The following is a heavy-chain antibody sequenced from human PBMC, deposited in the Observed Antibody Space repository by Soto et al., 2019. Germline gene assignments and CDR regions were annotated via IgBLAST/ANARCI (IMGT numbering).Heavy chain of an antibody. CDR2: IYNGGST. V-gene: IGHV4-31*03. CDR1: GDSISRGGYY. J-gene: IGHJ5*02. Sequence: PSETLSLTCTVSGDSISRGGYYWSWIRQHPGKGLEWIGYIYNGGSTFYNPSLKSRVSLSIDTSKNQFSLKMSSVTAADTAVYYCATGIAAAGTGWFDPWGQGTLVTVSS. CDR3: ATGIAAAGTGWFDP. D-gene: IGHD6-13*01.